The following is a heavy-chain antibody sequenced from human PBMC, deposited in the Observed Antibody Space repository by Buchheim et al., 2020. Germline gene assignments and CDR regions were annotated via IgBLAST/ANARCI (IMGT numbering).Heavy chain of an antibody. Sequence: EVQLVESGGGFVQPGGSLRLSCAASGFTFSSYSMNWVRQAPGKGLEWISYINSVSSTMHYADSVKGRFTVYRDNVPQSLYLQMNSLRDEDTAVYYCARDRSSLIDYWGQGTL. CDR1: GFTFSSYS. V-gene: IGHV3-48*02. CDR3: ARDRSSLIDY. J-gene: IGHJ4*02. CDR2: INSVSSTM. D-gene: IGHD2-2*01.